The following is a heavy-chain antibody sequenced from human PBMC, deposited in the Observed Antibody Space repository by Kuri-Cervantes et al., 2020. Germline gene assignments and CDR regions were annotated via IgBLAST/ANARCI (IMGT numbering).Heavy chain of an antibody. Sequence: GESLKISCAASGFTFSSYGMHWVRQAPGKGLEWVAVISYDGSNKYYADSVKGRFTISRDNSKNTLYLQMNSLRAEDTAVYYCARDLRGFGELFSFGYWGQGTLVTVSS. CDR2: ISYDGSNK. J-gene: IGHJ4*02. V-gene: IGHV3-30*03. D-gene: IGHD3-10*01. CDR1: GFTFSSYG. CDR3: ARDLRGFGELFSFGY.